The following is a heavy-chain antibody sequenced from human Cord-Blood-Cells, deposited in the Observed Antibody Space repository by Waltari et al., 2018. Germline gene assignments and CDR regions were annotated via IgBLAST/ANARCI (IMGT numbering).Heavy chain of an antibody. Sequence: EVQLVQSGAEVKKPGESLKISCKGSGYSFTSYWIGWVRQMPGKGLEWMGIIYPGDSDTRYSPSFQGQVTISADKSISTAYLQWSSLKASDTAMYYCARLNDFWSGYYRRGWYFDLWGRGTLATVSS. D-gene: IGHD3-3*01. CDR2: IYPGDSDT. J-gene: IGHJ2*01. CDR3: ARLNDFWSGYYRRGWYFDL. CDR1: GYSFTSYW. V-gene: IGHV5-51*01.